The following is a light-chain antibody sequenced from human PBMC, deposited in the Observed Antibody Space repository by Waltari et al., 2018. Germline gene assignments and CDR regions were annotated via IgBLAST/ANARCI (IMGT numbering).Light chain of an antibody. J-gene: IGKJ1*01. CDR1: QSISSW. CDR2: KAS. V-gene: IGKV1-5*03. Sequence: DIQMTQSPSTLSASVGDRVTITCRASQSISSWLAWYQHKPGKAPKLLLYKASSLESGVPSRFSDSGSGTEFTLTISSLQPDDFATYYCQQYNSYWTFGQGTKVEIK. CDR3: QQYNSYWT.